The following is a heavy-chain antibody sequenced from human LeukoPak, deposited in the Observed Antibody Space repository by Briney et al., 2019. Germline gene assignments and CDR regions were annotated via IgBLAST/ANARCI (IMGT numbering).Heavy chain of an antibody. V-gene: IGHV1-46*01. J-gene: IGHJ6*02. Sequence: GASVKVSCKASGYTFTSYYMHWVRQAPGQGLEWVGIINPSGGSTSYAQKFQGRVTMTRDTSTSTVYMELSSLRSEDTAVYYCARVMRNYYDSSGYYPYYGMDVWGQGTTVTVSS. D-gene: IGHD3-22*01. CDR2: INPSGGST. CDR1: GYTFTSYY. CDR3: ARVMRNYYDSSGYYPYYGMDV.